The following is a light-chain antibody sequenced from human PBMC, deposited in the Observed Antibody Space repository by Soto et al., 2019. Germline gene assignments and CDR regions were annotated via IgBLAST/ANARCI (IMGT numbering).Light chain of an antibody. CDR1: HSVSSD. CDR3: QQYNNWPSLT. V-gene: IGKV3-15*01. Sequence: ERVMTQSPATLSVSPREKTTISCRASHSVSSDLAWFQQKPGQAPRLLIYGASTRATGIPARFSGSGSGTEFTLTISSLQSEDFAVYYCQQYNNWPSLTFGGGTKVDIK. J-gene: IGKJ4*01. CDR2: GAS.